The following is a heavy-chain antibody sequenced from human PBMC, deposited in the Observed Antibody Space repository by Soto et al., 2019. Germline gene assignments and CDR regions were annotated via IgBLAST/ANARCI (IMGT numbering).Heavy chain of an antibody. V-gene: IGHV4-59*01. J-gene: IGHJ6*02. D-gene: IGHD4-17*01. CDR2: IYYSGST. Sequence: SETLSLTCTVSGGSIISYCWSWIRQHTGKGLEWIGYIYYSGSTNYNPSLKSRVTISVDTSKNQFSLKLSSVTAADTAVYYCARDHGDYPKFYYGMDVWGQGTTVTVSS. CDR3: ARDHGDYPKFYYGMDV. CDR1: GGSIISYC.